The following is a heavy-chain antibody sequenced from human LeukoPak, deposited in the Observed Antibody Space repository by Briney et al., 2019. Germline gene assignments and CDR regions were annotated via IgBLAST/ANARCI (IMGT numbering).Heavy chain of an antibody. D-gene: IGHD4-17*01. V-gene: IGHV4-4*09. CDR1: GGSIRSHY. CDR3: ARKAYGDYVFDY. CDR2: VQTSGST. J-gene: IGHJ4*02. Sequence: SETLSLTCTVSGGSIRSHYWSWIRQTPGKGLEWIGYVQTSGSTDYNPSLKSRVTISIDTPKHQFSLKLSSVTAADTAVYYCARKAYGDYVFDYWGQGNLVTVSS.